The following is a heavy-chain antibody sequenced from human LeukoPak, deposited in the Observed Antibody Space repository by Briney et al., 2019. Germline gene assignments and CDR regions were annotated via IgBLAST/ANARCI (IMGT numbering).Heavy chain of an antibody. CDR1: GFTFSSYS. Sequence: GGSLRLSCAASGFTFSSYSMNWVRQAPGKGLEWVSSISSSSSYIYYADSVKGRFTISRDNAENSLYLQMNSLRAEDTAVYYCARMGYSSGRYGVAFDIWGQGTMVTVSS. CDR2: ISSSSSYI. CDR3: ARMGYSSGRYGVAFDI. V-gene: IGHV3-21*01. J-gene: IGHJ3*02. D-gene: IGHD6-19*01.